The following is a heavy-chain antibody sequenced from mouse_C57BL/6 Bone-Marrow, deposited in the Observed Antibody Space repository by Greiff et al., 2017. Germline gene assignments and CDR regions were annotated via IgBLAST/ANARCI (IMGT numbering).Heavy chain of an antibody. Sequence: QVQLQQSDAELVKPGASVQISCTVSGYTFTDHTLHWMKQRPEQGLDWIGYIYPRAGSTKYNEKFKGKATLTADKSSSTASMQLNSLTSEDSAVYFCARLGGYYVRYAMDYWGQGTSVTVSS. J-gene: IGHJ4*01. V-gene: IGHV1-78*01. CDR2: IYPRAGST. D-gene: IGHD2-3*01. CDR1: GYTFTDHT. CDR3: ARLGGYYVRYAMDY.